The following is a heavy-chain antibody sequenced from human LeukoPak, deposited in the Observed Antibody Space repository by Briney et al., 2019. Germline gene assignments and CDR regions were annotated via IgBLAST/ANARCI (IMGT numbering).Heavy chain of an antibody. CDR2: ISYDGSNK. J-gene: IGHJ4*02. CDR3: AKVKLVLLWFGELPYY. V-gene: IGHV3-30-3*01. CDR1: GFTFSSYT. Sequence: GGSLRLSCAASGFTFSSYTMHWVRQAPGKGLEWVAVISYDGSNKYYADSVKGRFTISRDNSKNTLYLQMNSLRAEDTAVYYCAKVKLVLLWFGELPYYWGQGTLVTVSS. D-gene: IGHD3-10*01.